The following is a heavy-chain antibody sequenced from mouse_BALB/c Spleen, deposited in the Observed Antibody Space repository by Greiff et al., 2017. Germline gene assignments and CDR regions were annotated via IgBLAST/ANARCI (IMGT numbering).Heavy chain of an antibody. CDR2: ISYSGST. D-gene: IGHD1-1*01. Sequence: EVQRVESGPSLVKPSQTLSLTCSVTGDSITSGYWNWIRKFPGNKLEYMGYISYSGSTYYNPSLKSRISITRDTSKNQYYLQLNSVTTEDTATYYCARFYYYGSSYMDYWGQGTSVTVSS. CDR1: GDSITSGY. CDR3: ARFYYYGSSYMDY. J-gene: IGHJ4*01. V-gene: IGHV3-8*02.